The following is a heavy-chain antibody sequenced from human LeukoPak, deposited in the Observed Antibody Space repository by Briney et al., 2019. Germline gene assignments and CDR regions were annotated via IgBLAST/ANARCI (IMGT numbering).Heavy chain of an antibody. CDR3: AREVAAAGTRRFDP. Sequence: SETLSLTCTVSGGSISSYYWSWIRQPAGKGLEWIGRIYTSGSTNYSPSLKSRVTMSVDKSRNQFSLTLSSVTAADTAVYYCAREVAAAGTRRFDPWGQGTLVTVSS. D-gene: IGHD6-13*01. J-gene: IGHJ5*02. V-gene: IGHV4-4*07. CDR1: GGSISSYY. CDR2: IYTSGST.